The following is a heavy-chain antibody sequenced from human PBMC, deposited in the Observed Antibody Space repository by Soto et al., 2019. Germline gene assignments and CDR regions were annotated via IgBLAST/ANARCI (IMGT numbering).Heavy chain of an antibody. J-gene: IGHJ4*02. CDR1: GGSISSRHDY. D-gene: IGHD3-16*01. V-gene: IGHV4-39*01. CDR3: AKHGLTAYMAYYFDL. Sequence: SETLSLTCTVSGGSISSRHDYWGWIRQSPGRGLEWIASIYYSGSSYYNPSLKSRITISVDTSKNQFSLNLTSVTAADTAVYYCAKHGLTAYMAYYFDLWGRGTLVT. CDR2: IYYSGSS.